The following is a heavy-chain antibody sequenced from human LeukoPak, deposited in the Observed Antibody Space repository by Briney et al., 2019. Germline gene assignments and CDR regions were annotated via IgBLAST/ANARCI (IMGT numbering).Heavy chain of an antibody. CDR2: IYPGGSDT. D-gene: IGHD3-10*01. V-gene: IGHV5-51*01. J-gene: IGHJ5*02. CDR1: GYSFTSYW. Sequence: RGESLKISCKGSGYSFTSYWIGWVRQMPGKGLEWMGIIYPGGSDTRYSPSFQGQVTISADKSISTAYLQWSSLKASDTAMYYCARAPSYGSGDNWFDPWGQGTLVTVSS. CDR3: ARAPSYGSGDNWFDP.